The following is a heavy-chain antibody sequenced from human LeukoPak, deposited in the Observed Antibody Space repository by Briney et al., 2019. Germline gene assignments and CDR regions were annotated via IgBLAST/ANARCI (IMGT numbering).Heavy chain of an antibody. J-gene: IGHJ4*02. D-gene: IGHD3-10*01. CDR1: EFTFSDYY. V-gene: IGHV3-11*04. CDR3: AKDRVTMVRGNFDY. Sequence: GGSLRLSCAASEFTFSDYYMSWIRQAPGKGLEWLSYISSSGSTIYYADSVKGRFTISRDNAKNSLYLQMNSLRAEDTAVYYCAKDRVTMVRGNFDYWGQGTLVTVSS. CDR2: ISSSGSTI.